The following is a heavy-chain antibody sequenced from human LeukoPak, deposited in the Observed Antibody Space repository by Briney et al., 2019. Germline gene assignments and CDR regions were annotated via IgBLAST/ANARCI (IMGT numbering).Heavy chain of an antibody. CDR1: GGSFSGYY. J-gene: IGHJ6*03. CDR2: INHSGNT. CDR3: ARREPHGDYGGKIRYYYYMDV. V-gene: IGHV4-34*01. D-gene: IGHD4-23*01. Sequence: SSETLSLTCAVYGGSFSGYYWSWIRQPPGKGLEWIGEINHSGNTNSNPSLKSRVTMSVDTSKNQFSLKLSSLTAADSAMYYCARREPHGDYGGKIRYYYYMDVWGKGTTITISS.